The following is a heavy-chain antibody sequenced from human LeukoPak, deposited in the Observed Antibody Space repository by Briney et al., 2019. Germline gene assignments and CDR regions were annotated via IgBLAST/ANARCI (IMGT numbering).Heavy chain of an antibody. V-gene: IGHV4-39*02. CDR2: ISHSGST. J-gene: IGHJ4*01. D-gene: IGHD2/OR15-2a*01. CDR1: GDSVSSGSDC. CDR3: ARRAPHENGNKRGFEY. Sequence: PSETLSLTCTVSGDSVSSGSDCWGWIRQPPGKGLEWIASISHSGSTYYNPSFKSRVTISVDTSKNHFSLILNSMSAADTAVYYCARRAPHENGNKRGFEYWGHGTLVTVSS.